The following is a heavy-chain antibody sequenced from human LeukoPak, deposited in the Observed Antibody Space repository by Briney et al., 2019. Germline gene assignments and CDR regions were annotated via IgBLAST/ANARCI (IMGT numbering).Heavy chain of an antibody. CDR1: GFTLSELS. CDR3: ATGIFCATTTCPGYGNYYSFMDV. D-gene: IGHD3-3*02. Sequence: SLVRVSCKVSGFTLSELSMHWVRQAPGKGLEWVGGFDPSDVVAVYAERFRGRVILTDDSPSHTAYMDLSSLGADDTAVYYCATGIFCATTTCPGYGNYYSFMDVWGEGTTVTVTS. V-gene: IGHV1-24*01. J-gene: IGHJ6*03. CDR2: FDPSDVVA.